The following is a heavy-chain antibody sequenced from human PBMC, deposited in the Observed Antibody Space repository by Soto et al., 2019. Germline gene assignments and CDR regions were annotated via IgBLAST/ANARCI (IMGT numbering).Heavy chain of an antibody. Sequence: AASVKVSCKASGFSFTGYYIHWLRQAPGQGLESIGCINAKSGGTEYAQKFQGRVTLNRDTSISTAYMTLSSLRSDDTSIYSCAKDLTRQLAYWLDPWGQGTQVTVSS. D-gene: IGHD6-6*01. CDR1: GFSFTGYY. V-gene: IGHV1-2*02. CDR3: AKDLTRQLAYWLDP. CDR2: INAKSGGT. J-gene: IGHJ5*02.